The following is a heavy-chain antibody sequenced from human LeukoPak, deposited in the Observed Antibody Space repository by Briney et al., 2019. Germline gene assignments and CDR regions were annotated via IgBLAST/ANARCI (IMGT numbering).Heavy chain of an antibody. CDR2: MNPNSGNT. D-gene: IGHD3-9*01. J-gene: IGHJ6*02. Sequence: GASVKVSCKASGYTFTSYDINWVRQATGQGLEWMGWMNPNSGNTGYAQKFQGRVTMTRNTSISTAYIELSSLRSEDTAVYYCARGSYDILTGYYWQYYYYYGMDVWGQGTTVTVSS. CDR1: GYTFTSYD. V-gene: IGHV1-8*01. CDR3: ARGSYDILTGYYWQYYYYYGMDV.